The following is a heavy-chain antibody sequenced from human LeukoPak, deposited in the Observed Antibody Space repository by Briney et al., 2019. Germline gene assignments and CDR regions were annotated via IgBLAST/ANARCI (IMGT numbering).Heavy chain of an antibody. CDR2: ISAYNGNT. Sequence: GASVKFSCKASGYTFTSYGISWVRQAPGQGLEWMGWISAYNGNTNYAQKLQGRVTMTTDTSTSTAYMELSSLRSEDTAVYYCARAPGEVAAAGTSDYWGQGTLVTVSS. V-gene: IGHV1-18*01. CDR3: ARAPGEVAAAGTSDY. D-gene: IGHD6-13*01. CDR1: GYTFTSYG. J-gene: IGHJ4*02.